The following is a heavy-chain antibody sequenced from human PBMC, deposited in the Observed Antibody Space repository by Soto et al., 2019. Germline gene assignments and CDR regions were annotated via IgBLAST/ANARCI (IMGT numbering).Heavy chain of an antibody. D-gene: IGHD5-18*01. CDR3: ARAMVTGFYYYYYMDV. CDR1: GYSFTSHC. V-gene: IGHV5-51*01. CDR2: IYPGDSDT. J-gene: IGHJ6*03. Sequence: PGESLKISCKGSGYSFTSHCIGWMRQMPGKGLEWMGIIYPGDSDTRYSPSFQGQVTISADKSISTAYLQWSSLKASDTAMYYCARAMVTGFYYYYYMDVWGKGTTVTVSS.